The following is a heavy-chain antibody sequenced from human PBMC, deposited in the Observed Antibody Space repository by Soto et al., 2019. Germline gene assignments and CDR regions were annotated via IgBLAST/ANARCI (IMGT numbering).Heavy chain of an antibody. Sequence: SETLSLTCTVSGGSISSSSYYWGWIRQPPGKGLEWIGSIYYSGSTYYNPSLKSRVTISVDTSKNQFSLKLSSVTAADTAVYYCARRSLMASYYYMDVWGKGTTVTVSS. V-gene: IGHV4-39*01. CDR1: GGSISSSSYY. J-gene: IGHJ6*03. D-gene: IGHD2-8*01. CDR3: ARRSLMASYYYMDV. CDR2: IYYSGST.